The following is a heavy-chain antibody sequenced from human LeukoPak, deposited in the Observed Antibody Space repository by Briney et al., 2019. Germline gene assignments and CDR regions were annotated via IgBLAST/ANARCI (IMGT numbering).Heavy chain of an antibody. CDR1: GYAFTSYG. CDR2: ISAYNGNT. J-gene: IGHJ4*02. D-gene: IGHD3-22*01. Sequence: AASVKVSCKASGYAFTSYGISWVRQAPGQGLEWMGWISAYNGNTNYAQKLQGRVTMTTDTSTSTAYMELRSLRSDDTAVYYCARDRPANYYDSSGYYYLASDYWGQGTLVTVSS. CDR3: ARDRPANYYDSSGYYYLASDY. V-gene: IGHV1-18*01.